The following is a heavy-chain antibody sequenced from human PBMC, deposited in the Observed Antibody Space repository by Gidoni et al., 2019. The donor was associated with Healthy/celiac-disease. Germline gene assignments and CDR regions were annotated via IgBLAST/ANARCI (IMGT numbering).Heavy chain of an antibody. D-gene: IGHD1-26*01. CDR1: GFTSSSYA. Sequence: QVQLVESGGGVVQPGRSLRLSCAASGFTSSSYAMHWVRQAPGKGLEWVAVISYDGSNKYDADSVKGRFTISRDNSKNTLYLQMNSLRAEDTAVYYCARDSSTEWELRGYFQHWGQGTLVTVSS. J-gene: IGHJ1*01. CDR2: ISYDGSNK. CDR3: ARDSSTEWELRGYFQH. V-gene: IGHV3-30-3*01.